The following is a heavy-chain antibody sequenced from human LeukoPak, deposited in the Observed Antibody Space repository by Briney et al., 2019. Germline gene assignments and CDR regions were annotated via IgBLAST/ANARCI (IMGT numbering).Heavy chain of an antibody. D-gene: IGHD1-1*01. CDR3: ARRERRRAFDI. CDR1: GYTFTSYD. CDR2: MNPNSGNT. Sequence: ASMKVSCKASGYTFTSYDINWVRQATGQGLEWMGWMNPNSGNTGYAQKFQGRVTITRNTSISTAYMELSSLRSEDTAVYYCARRERRRAFDIWGQGTMVTVSS. V-gene: IGHV1-8*03. J-gene: IGHJ3*02.